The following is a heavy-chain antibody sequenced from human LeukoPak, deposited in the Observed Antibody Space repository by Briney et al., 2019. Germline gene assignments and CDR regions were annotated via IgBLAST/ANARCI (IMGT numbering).Heavy chain of an antibody. Sequence: ASVKVSCKASGYSFTGYYLDWVRQAPGQGLEWMGWISAYNGNTNYAQKLQGRVTMTTDTSTSTACMELRSLRSDDTAVYYCARDRGSQWLVRVFDYWGQGTLVTVSS. CDR3: ARDRGSQWLVRVFDY. J-gene: IGHJ4*02. D-gene: IGHD6-19*01. CDR1: GYSFTGYY. V-gene: IGHV1-18*04. CDR2: ISAYNGNT.